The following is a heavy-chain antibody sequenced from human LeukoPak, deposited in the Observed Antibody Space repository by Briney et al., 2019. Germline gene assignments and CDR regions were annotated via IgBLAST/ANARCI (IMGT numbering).Heavy chain of an antibody. V-gene: IGHV3-74*01. D-gene: IGHD3-16*02. J-gene: IGHJ4*02. CDR3: ARGNCDYAWESYPDDY. CDR1: GFTFNNYW. CDR2: VNPGGSIA. Sequence: GGSLRLSCAASGFTFNNYWIHWVRQAPGKGLVWVSRVNPGGSIANFADSVKGRFTISRDNAKNSLYLQMNSLRAEDTAVYYCARGNCDYAWESYPDDYWGQGTLVTVSS.